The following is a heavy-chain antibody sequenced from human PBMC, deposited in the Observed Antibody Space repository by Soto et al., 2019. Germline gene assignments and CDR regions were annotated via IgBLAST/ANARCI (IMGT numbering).Heavy chain of an antibody. CDR3: AREPSI. CDR2: IYYSGTT. Sequence: QVQLQESGPGLVKPSQTLSLTCTVSGGSISSGGYYWTWIRQHTGKGLEWIGYIYYSGTTYYNPSLKSSLNISVDTYKHQFSLKLSSVTAADTAGYYCAREPSIWGQGTLVTVAS. CDR1: GGSISSGGYY. J-gene: IGHJ4*02. V-gene: IGHV4-31*03.